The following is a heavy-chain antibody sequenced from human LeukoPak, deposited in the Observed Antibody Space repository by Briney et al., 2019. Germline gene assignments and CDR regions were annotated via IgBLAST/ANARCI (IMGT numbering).Heavy chain of an antibody. CDR2: IKHDGSEK. CDR3: ARPGIAAAGFY. V-gene: IGHV3-7*01. CDR1: GFTFSSYW. D-gene: IGHD6-13*01. J-gene: IGHJ4*02. Sequence: GGSLRLSCAVSGFTFSSYWMTGVRQSPGKGREWVANIKHDGSEKYYVDSVKGRFTISRDNAKNSLYLQMNSLRAEDTAVYYCARPGIAAAGFYWGQGTLVTVSS.